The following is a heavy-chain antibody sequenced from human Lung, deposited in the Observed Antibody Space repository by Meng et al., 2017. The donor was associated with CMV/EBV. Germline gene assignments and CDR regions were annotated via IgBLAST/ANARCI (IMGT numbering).Heavy chain of an antibody. V-gene: IGHV4-30-4*01. Sequence: QVQLQASGPALVEPSQTLSLTFTVSGGSIITSDYYWSWLRQSPEKGLEWIGSIYYSGSTYYNPSLESRVTMSIDTSKNQFYLILSTMTAADTAMYYCARDWGSGSDYWGQGTLVTVSS. CDR1: GGSIITSDYY. CDR3: ARDWGSGSDY. D-gene: IGHD3-16*01. J-gene: IGHJ4*02. CDR2: IYYSGST.